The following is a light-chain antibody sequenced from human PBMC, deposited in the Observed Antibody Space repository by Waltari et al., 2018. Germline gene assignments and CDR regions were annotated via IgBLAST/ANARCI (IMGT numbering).Light chain of an antibody. V-gene: IGLV1-40*01. Sequence: QSVLTQPPSVSGAPGQRVTIPCPGSSSNIGAGYDVHRYNQLPGTAPKRLSYGNSNRPSGVPDRFSGSKSGTSASLAITGLQAEDEADHYCQSYDSSLSGPRVFGGGTKLTVL. J-gene: IGLJ3*02. CDR1: SSNIGAGYD. CDR3: QSYDSSLSGPRV. CDR2: GNS.